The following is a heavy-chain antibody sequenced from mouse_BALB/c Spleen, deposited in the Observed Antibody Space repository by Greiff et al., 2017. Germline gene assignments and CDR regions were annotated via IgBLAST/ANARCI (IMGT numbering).Heavy chain of an antibody. CDR2: ISSGGSYT. CDR3: ARGPTMIRGAMDY. V-gene: IGHV5-9-4*01. Sequence: EVKLVESGGGLVKPGGSLKLSCAASGFTFSSYAMSWVLQSPEKRLEWVAEISSGGSYTYYPDTVTGRFTISRDNAKNTLYLEMSSLRSEDTAMYYCARGPTMIRGAMDYWGQGTSVTVSS. J-gene: IGHJ4*01. CDR1: GFTFSSYA. D-gene: IGHD2-4*01.